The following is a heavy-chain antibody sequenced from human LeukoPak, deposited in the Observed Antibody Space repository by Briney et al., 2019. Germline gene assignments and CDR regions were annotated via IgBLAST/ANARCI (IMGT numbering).Heavy chain of an antibody. J-gene: IGHJ6*02. Sequence: GGSLRLSCAASGFTFSSYAMSWVRQAPGKGLEWVSAISGSGGSTYYADSVQGRFTISRDNSKNTLYLQMDSLRAEDTAVYYCAKAGYCSGGSCPHYYYYGMDVWGQGTTVTVPS. D-gene: IGHD2-15*01. CDR1: GFTFSSYA. CDR2: ISGSGGST. CDR3: AKAGYCSGGSCPHYYYYGMDV. V-gene: IGHV3-23*01.